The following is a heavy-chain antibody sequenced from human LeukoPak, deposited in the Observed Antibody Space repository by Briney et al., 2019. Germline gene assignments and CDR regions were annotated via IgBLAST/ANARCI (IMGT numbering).Heavy chain of an antibody. J-gene: IGHJ3*02. CDR1: GYTFTGYY. V-gene: IGHV1-2*02. CDR3: ARVLYGDSYDAFDI. Sequence: ASVKVSCKASGYTFTGYYMHWVRQAPGQGLEWMGWINPNSGGTNYALKFQGRVTMTRDTSISTAYVELSSLRSDDTAVYYCARVLYGDSYDAFDIWGQGTMVTVSS. D-gene: IGHD4-17*01. CDR2: INPNSGGT.